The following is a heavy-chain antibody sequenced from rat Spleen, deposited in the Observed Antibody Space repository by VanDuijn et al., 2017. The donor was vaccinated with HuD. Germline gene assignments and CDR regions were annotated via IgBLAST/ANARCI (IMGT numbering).Heavy chain of an antibody. V-gene: IGHV5-29*01. CDR1: GFTFSDYY. CDR2: ISFDGIST. Sequence: EVQLVESDGGLVQPGRSLKLSCAASGFTFSDYYMAWVRQAPTKGLEWVATISFDGISTYYRDSVKGRFTISRDNAKTTLYLQMDSLRSADTATYYCTTLTDGTYYPYFDYWGQGVMVTVSS. D-gene: IGHD1-12*02. CDR3: TTLTDGTYYPYFDY. J-gene: IGHJ2*01.